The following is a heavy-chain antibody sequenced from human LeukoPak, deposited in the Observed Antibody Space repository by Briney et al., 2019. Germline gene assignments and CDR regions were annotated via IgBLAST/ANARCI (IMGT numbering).Heavy chain of an antibody. V-gene: IGHV1-18*01. Sequence: ASVKVSCKASGYTFTSYDINWVRQATGQGLEWMGWISAYNGNTNYAQKLQGRVTMTTDTSTSTAYMELRSLRSDDTAVYYCARGHPTYYYDSSGYTYWGQGTLVTVSS. CDR2: ISAYNGNT. D-gene: IGHD3-22*01. CDR1: GYTFTSYD. CDR3: ARGHPTYYYDSSGYTY. J-gene: IGHJ4*02.